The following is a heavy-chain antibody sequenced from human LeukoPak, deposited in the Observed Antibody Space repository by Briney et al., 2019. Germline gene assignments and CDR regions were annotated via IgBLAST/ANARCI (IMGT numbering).Heavy chain of an antibody. CDR3: ARGRDIVVVPAAVAYYYYGMDV. J-gene: IGHJ6*02. CDR1: GGTFSSYA. Sequence: ASVKVSCKASGGTFSSYAISWVRQTPGQGLEWMGGIIPIFGTANYAQKFQGRVTITADESTSTAYMELSSLRSEDTAVYYCARGRDIVVVPAAVAYYYYGMDVWGQGTTVTVSS. V-gene: IGHV1-69*01. D-gene: IGHD2-2*01. CDR2: IIPIFGTA.